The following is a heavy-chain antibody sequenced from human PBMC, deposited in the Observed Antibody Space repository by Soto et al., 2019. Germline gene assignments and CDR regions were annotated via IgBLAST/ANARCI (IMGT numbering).Heavy chain of an antibody. CDR2: INAGNGNT. D-gene: IGHD2-2*01. J-gene: IGHJ6*03. Sequence: ASVKVSCKASGYAFTSYAGHWVRQAPGQRLEWIGWINAGNGNTRFSQNLQGRVTITRDTSARTVYMELSSLRSEDTAVYYCARGHLAVVPVASWFYYMDVWGKGTTVTVSS. CDR3: ARGHLAVVPVASWFYYMDV. V-gene: IGHV1-3*01. CDR1: GYAFTSYA.